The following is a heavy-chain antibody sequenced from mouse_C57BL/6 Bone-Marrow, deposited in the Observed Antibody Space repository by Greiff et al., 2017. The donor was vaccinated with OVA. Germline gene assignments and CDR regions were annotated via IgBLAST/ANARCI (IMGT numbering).Heavy chain of an antibody. CDR1: GYTFTSYW. CDR2: IDPSDSET. D-gene: IGHD1-1*01. CDR3: ARWDYYGSSYAMDY. V-gene: IGHV1-52*01. Sequence: QVQLQQSGAELVRPGSSVKLSCKASGYTFTSYWMHWVKQRPIQGLEWIGNIDPSDSETHYNQKFKDKATLTVDKSSSTAYMQLSSLTSEDSAVYYCARWDYYGSSYAMDYWGQGTSVTVSS. J-gene: IGHJ4*01.